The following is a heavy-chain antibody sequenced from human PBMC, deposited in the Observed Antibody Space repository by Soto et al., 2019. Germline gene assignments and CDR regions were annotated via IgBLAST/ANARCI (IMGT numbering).Heavy chain of an antibody. CDR2: IYPGDSDT. J-gene: IGHJ3*02. Sequence: GESLKISCQGSGYSFVSYWIAWVRQMPGKGLEWMGSIYPGDSDTTYSPSFQGQVTMSVEKSITTVYLQWSSLKASDTAMYYCARCRSVLLRAFDIWGQGTMVTVSS. V-gene: IGHV5-51*01. CDR3: ARCRSVLLRAFDI. CDR1: GYSFVSYW. D-gene: IGHD3-10*01.